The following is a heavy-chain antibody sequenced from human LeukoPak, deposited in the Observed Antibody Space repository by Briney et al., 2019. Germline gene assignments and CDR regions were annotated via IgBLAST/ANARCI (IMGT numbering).Heavy chain of an antibody. CDR1: GYTFTSYA. V-gene: IGHV7-4-1*02. CDR3: ARVSYDILTGYYTFDY. Sequence: ASVKVSCKASGYTFTSYAMNWVRQAPGQGLEWMGWINVNTGNPTYAQGFTGRFVFSLDTSVSTAYLQISSLKAEDTAVYYCARVSYDILTGYYTFDYWGQGTLVTVSS. D-gene: IGHD3-9*01. J-gene: IGHJ4*02. CDR2: INVNTGNP.